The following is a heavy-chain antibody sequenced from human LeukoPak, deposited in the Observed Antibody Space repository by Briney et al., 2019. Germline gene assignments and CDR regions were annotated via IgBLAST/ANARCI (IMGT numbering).Heavy chain of an antibody. Sequence: GGSLRLSCAASGFTFSSYGMHWVRQAPGKGLEWVTFIRYDGSNKYYADSVKGRFTISRDNSKNTLYLQMNSLRAEDTAVYYCARSLHYYDSSGYPGAHWGQGTLVTVSS. CDR3: ARSLHYYDSSGYPGAH. D-gene: IGHD3-22*01. V-gene: IGHV3-30*02. CDR1: GFTFSSYG. CDR2: IRYDGSNK. J-gene: IGHJ4*02.